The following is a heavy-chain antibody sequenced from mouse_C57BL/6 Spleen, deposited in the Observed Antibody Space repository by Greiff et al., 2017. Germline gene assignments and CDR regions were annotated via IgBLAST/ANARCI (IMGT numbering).Heavy chain of an antibody. V-gene: IGHV3-6*01. J-gene: IGHJ4*01. Sequence: EVKLVESGPGLVKPSQSLSLTCSVTGYSITSGYYWNWIRQFPGNKLEWMGYISYDGSNNYNPSLKNRISITRDTSKNQFFLTLNSVTTEDTATYYCARELGGAMDYWGQGTSVTVSS. CDR1: GYSITSGYY. CDR3: ARELGGAMDY. D-gene: IGHD4-1*01. CDR2: ISYDGSN.